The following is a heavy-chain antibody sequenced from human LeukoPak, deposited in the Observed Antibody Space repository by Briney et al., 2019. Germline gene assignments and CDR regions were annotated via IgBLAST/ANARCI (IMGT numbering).Heavy chain of an antibody. CDR1: GFTFSSYA. CDR2: ISGSGGST. CDR3: AKSISRITIFGVLIRGFDY. Sequence: PGGSLRLSCAASGFTFSSYAMNWVRQAPGKGLEWVSAISGSGGSTYYADSVKGRFTISRDNSKNTLYLQMNSLRAEDTAVYYCAKSISRITIFGVLIRGFDYWGQGTLVTVSS. J-gene: IGHJ4*02. V-gene: IGHV3-23*01. D-gene: IGHD3-3*01.